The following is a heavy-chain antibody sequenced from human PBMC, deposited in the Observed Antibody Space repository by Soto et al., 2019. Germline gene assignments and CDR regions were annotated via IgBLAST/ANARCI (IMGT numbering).Heavy chain of an antibody. CDR2: IIPIFGTA. CDR3: ARDQLQKTYYDFWSGYQAPYHYYGMDV. Sequence: ASVKVSCKASGGTFSSYAISWVREAPGQGLEWMGGIIPIFGTANYAQKFQGRVTITADESTSTAYMELSSLRSEDTAVYYCARDQLQKTYYDFWSGYQAPYHYYGMDVWGQGTTVTVSS. V-gene: IGHV1-69*13. J-gene: IGHJ6*02. CDR1: GGTFSSYA. D-gene: IGHD3-3*01.